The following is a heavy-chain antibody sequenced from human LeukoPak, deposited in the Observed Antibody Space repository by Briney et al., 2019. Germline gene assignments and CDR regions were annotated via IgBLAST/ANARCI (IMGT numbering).Heavy chain of an antibody. D-gene: IGHD2-15*01. CDR1: GGSFSGYY. CDR2: IYYSGST. J-gene: IGHJ4*02. Sequence: SETLSLTCAVYGGSFSGYYWSWIRQPPGKGLEWIGSIYYSGSTYYNPSLKSRVTISVDTSKNQFSLKLSSVTAADTAVYYCARILIVVVVAATPGHVDYWGQGTLVTVSS. CDR3: ARILIVVVVAATPGHVDY. V-gene: IGHV4-34*01.